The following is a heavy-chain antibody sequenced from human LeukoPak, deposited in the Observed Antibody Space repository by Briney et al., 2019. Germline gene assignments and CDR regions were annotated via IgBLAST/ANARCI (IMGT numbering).Heavy chain of an antibody. V-gene: IGHV1-46*01. CDR1: GYTFTSYY. CDR2: INPSGGST. CDR3: AKEIGTGGSTSRTTMVWGVPLGYYGMDV. D-gene: IGHD3-10*01. Sequence: ASVKVSCKASGYTFTSYYMHCVRQAPGQGLEWMGIINPSGGSTSYAQKFQGRVTMTRDTSTSTVYMELSSLRSEDTAGYYCAKEIGTGGSTSRTTMVWGVPLGYYGMDVWGQGTTVTVSS. J-gene: IGHJ6*02.